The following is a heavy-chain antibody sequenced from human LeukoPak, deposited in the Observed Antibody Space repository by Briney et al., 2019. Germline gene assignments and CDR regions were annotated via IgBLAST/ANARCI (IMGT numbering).Heavy chain of an antibody. D-gene: IGHD6-19*01. CDR1: GYTFTSYG. J-gene: IGHJ4*02. V-gene: IGHV1-18*01. CDR2: ISAYNGNT. Sequence: ASVKVSCKASGYTFTSYGISWVRQAPGQGLEWMGWISAYNGNTNYAQKLQGRVTMTTDTSTSTAYMELRSLRSDDTAVYYCARAYSSGWSPLYYFDYWGQGTLVTVSS. CDR3: ARAYSSGWSPLYYFDY.